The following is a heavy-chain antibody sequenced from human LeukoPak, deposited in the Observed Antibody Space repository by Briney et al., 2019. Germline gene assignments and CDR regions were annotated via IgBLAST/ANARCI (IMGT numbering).Heavy chain of an antibody. V-gene: IGHV3-21*01. D-gene: IGHD3-10*01. CDR1: GFTVSSNY. CDR3: ARAASITMVRGVFDY. Sequence: PGGSQRLSCAASGFTVSSNYMSWVRQAPGKGLEWVSSNSSSSSYIYYADSVKGRFTISRDNAKNSLYLQMNSLRAEDTAVYYCARAASITMVRGVFDYWGQGTLVTVSS. J-gene: IGHJ4*02. CDR2: NSSSSSYI.